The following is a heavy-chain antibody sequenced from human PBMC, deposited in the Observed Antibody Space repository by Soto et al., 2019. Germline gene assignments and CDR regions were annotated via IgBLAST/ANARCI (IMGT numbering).Heavy chain of an antibody. CDR1: GFTFSSYG. D-gene: IGHD6-13*01. CDR3: ARDMYSSSWYVPIDY. V-gene: IGHV3-33*01. J-gene: IGHJ4*02. CDR2: IWYDGSNK. Sequence: PGGSLRLSCAASGFTFSSYGMHWVRQAPGKGLEWVAVIWYDGSNKYYADSVKGRFTTSRDNSKNTRYLQMNSLRAEDTAVYYCARDMYSSSWYVPIDYWGQGTLVTVSS.